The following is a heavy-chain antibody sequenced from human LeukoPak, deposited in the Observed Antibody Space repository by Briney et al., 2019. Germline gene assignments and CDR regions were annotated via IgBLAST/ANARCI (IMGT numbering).Heavy chain of an antibody. Sequence: GGSLRLSCAASGFTFSSYAMSWVRQAPGKGLEWGSAISGSGGSTYYAASVKGRFTISRDNSKNTLYLQMNSLRAEDTAVYYCAKDLRWIQLWLFDYWGQGTLVTVSS. CDR3: AKDLRWIQLWLFDY. J-gene: IGHJ4*02. V-gene: IGHV3-23*01. CDR2: ISGSGGST. CDR1: GFTFSSYA. D-gene: IGHD5-18*01.